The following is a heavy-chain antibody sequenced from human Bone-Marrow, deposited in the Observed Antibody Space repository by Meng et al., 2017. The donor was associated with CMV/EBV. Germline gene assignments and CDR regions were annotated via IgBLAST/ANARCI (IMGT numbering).Heavy chain of an antibody. CDR3: ARGSPKYYDFWSGHTLFDY. D-gene: IGHD3-3*01. V-gene: IGHV4-34*01. CDR1: GGSFSGYY. J-gene: IGHJ4*02. CDR2: INHRGST. Sequence: SETLSLTCAVYGGSFSGYYWSWIRQTPERGLEWIGEINHRGSTNYNPSLKSRVTISVDTSKNRFSLKLSSVTAADTAVYYCARGSPKYYDFWSGHTLFDYWGQGTLVTFSS.